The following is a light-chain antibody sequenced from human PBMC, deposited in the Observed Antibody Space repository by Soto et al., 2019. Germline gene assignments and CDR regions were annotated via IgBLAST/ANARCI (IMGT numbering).Light chain of an antibody. CDR1: ESVASNQ. CDR2: AAS. V-gene: IGKV3-20*01. CDR3: HHYGRSPIFT. J-gene: IGKJ3*01. Sequence: EVVLTQSPGTLSLSAGERATLSCRASESVASNQLAWYQQRPGQAPRLLIYAASTRAAGVPDRFSGSGSGTDFTLTISRLEPGDFGVFFCHHYGRSPIFTFGPGTTVDMK.